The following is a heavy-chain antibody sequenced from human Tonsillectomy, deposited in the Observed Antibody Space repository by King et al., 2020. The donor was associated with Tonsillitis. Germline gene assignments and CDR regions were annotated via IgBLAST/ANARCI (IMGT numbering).Heavy chain of an antibody. CDR2: IYPGDSDT. CDR1: GYSFTSYR. Sequence: VQLVESGTVVKKPGESLKISCKSSGYSFTSYRIGWVRQMPGKGLEWMGIIYPGDSDTRYSPSFQGQVTISADKSISTAYLQWSSLKASDTAMYYCARQPYSSSYYYFDYWGQGTLVTVSS. D-gene: IGHD6-13*01. V-gene: IGHV5-51*01. J-gene: IGHJ4*02. CDR3: ARQPYSSSYYYFDY.